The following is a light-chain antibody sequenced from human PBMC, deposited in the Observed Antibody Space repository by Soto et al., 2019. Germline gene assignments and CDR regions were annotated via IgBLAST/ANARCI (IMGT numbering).Light chain of an antibody. CDR3: QQYGSSGT. V-gene: IGKV1-12*01. Sequence: DIQMTQSPSLVSSSVADRVTIAFRASQGISTWVVWYQQKPGAAPKLLIHSSSNLQSGVPARFSGSGSGTEFTLTISRLEPEDFAVYYCQQYGSSGTFGQGTKVDI. CDR2: SSS. J-gene: IGKJ1*01. CDR1: QGISTW.